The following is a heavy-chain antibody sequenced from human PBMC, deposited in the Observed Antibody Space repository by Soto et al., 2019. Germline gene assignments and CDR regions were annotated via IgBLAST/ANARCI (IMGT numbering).Heavy chain of an antibody. V-gene: IGHV4-31*03. CDR2: VYYGAST. Sequence: TLSLPCTDAGGSITSGNYDWSWIRQHPGKGLEWIGYVYYGASTYYNPSLKSRVDISIDTSKNQFSLKLSSVTAADTAVYYRARRLGTAGSFEHWGQGIQVTVPS. J-gene: IGHJ4*02. CDR1: GGSITSGNYD. D-gene: IGHD7-27*01. CDR3: ARRLGTAGSFEH.